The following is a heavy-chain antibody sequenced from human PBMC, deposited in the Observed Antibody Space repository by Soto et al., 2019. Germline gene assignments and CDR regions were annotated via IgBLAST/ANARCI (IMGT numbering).Heavy chain of an antibody. CDR1: GISIDNYY. CDR3: VRDVGGSGWFAP. D-gene: IGHD1-26*01. J-gene: IGHJ5*02. V-gene: IGHV4-4*07. Sequence: SETLSLTCTVSGISIDNYYCSWIRQSAGKGLEWIGRIYSSGTTNYNPSLKSRVTMSVDMSKSQFSLNVRSVTAADTAVYYCVRDVGGSGWFAPGGQGTLVTVPS. CDR2: IYSSGTT.